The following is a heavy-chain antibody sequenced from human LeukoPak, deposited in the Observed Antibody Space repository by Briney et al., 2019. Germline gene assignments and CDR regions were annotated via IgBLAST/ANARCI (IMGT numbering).Heavy chain of an antibody. J-gene: IGHJ5*02. CDR3: ANAYSSSLKWFDP. V-gene: IGHV4-34*01. Sequence: SATLSLTCAVYGGSFSGYYWSWIRQPPGKGLEWIGEINHSGSTNYNPSLKSRVTISVDTSKNQFSLKLSSVTAADTAVYYCANAYSSSLKWFDPWGQGTLVTVSS. CDR2: INHSGST. D-gene: IGHD6-13*01. CDR1: GGSFSGYY.